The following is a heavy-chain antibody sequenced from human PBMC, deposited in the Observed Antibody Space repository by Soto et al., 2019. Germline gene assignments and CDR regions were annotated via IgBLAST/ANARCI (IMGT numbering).Heavy chain of an antibody. V-gene: IGHV4-59*12. CDR2: IYHSGST. CDR1: GGSISSYY. D-gene: IGHD5-12*01. J-gene: IGHJ5*01. Sequence: SETLSLTCTVSGGSISSYYWSWIRQPPGKGLEWIGYIYHSGSTNYNPSLKSRVTISVDTSKNQFSLKLTSVTAADTAVYYCASGYKFPFHSWGHGTLVTVSS. CDR3: ASGYKFPFHS.